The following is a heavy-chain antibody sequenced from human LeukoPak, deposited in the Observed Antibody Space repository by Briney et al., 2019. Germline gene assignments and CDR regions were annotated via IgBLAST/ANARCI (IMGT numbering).Heavy chain of an antibody. Sequence: SQTLSLTCAISGDSVSSNSAAWIWIRQSPSRGLEWLGRTYYGSKWYNDYAVSVKSRVTINPDTSKNQFSLQLNSVTPDDTAVYYCARGKLGTGFDYWGQGTLVTVSS. CDR2: TYYGSKWYN. J-gene: IGHJ4*02. V-gene: IGHV6-1*01. CDR1: GDSVSSNSAA. CDR3: ARGKLGTGFDY. D-gene: IGHD7-27*01.